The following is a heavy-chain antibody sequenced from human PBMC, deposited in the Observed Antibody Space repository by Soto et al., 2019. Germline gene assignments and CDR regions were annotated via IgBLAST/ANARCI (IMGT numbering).Heavy chain of an antibody. Sequence: GGSPRLSCAASGFTFSSYGMHWVRQAPGKGLEWVAVIWYDGSNKYYADSVKGRFTISRDNSKNTLYLQMNSLRAEDTAVYYCARDPVLRFPGNWFDPWGQGTLVTVSS. D-gene: IGHD3-3*01. V-gene: IGHV3-33*01. CDR2: IWYDGSNK. CDR1: GFTFSSYG. J-gene: IGHJ5*02. CDR3: ARDPVLRFPGNWFDP.